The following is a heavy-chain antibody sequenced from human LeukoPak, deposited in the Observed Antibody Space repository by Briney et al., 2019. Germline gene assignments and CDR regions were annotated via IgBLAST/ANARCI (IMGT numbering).Heavy chain of an antibody. V-gene: IGHV4-31*03. CDR3: ARHAEVDIVVVPAALDY. D-gene: IGHD2-2*01. J-gene: IGHJ4*02. CDR2: IYYSGST. Sequence: SETLSLTCTVSGGSISSGGYYWSWIRQHPGKGLEWIGYIYYSGSTYYNPSLKSRVTISVDTSKNQFSLKLSSVTAADTAVYYCARHAEVDIVVVPAALDYWGQGTLVTVSP. CDR1: GGSISSGGYY.